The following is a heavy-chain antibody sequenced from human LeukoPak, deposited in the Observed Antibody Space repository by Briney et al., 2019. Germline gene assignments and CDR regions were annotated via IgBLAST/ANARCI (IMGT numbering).Heavy chain of an antibody. Sequence: NPSETLSLTCAVYGGSFSGYYWSWIRQPPGKRLEWIGEINHSGSTNYNPSLKSRVTISVDTSKNQFSLKLSSVTAADTAVYYCARGKGPTYYYGSGSKNYFDYWGQGTLVTVSS. CDR2: INHSGST. V-gene: IGHV4-34*01. J-gene: IGHJ4*02. CDR3: ARGKGPTYYYGSGSKNYFDY. CDR1: GGSFSGYY. D-gene: IGHD3-10*01.